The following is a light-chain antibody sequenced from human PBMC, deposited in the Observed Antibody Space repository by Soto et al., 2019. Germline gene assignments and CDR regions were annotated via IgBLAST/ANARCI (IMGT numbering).Light chain of an antibody. CDR1: TSDVGVYNY. Sequence: QSALTQPASVSESPGQSITISCTGTTSDVGVYNYVSWYQQHPGKAPKLMIYDVSNRPSGVSNRFSGSKSGNTASLTISGLQAEDEADYYCSSYTSISTLFGTGTKVTVL. CDR3: SSYTSISTL. CDR2: DVS. J-gene: IGLJ1*01. V-gene: IGLV2-14*01.